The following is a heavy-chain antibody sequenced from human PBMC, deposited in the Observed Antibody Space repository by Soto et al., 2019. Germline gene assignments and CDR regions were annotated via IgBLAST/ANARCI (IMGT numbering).Heavy chain of an antibody. D-gene: IGHD4-17*01. CDR1: GGSISSSSSH. J-gene: IGHJ4*02. CDR2: IYYSENT. V-gene: IGHV4-39*01. CDR3: ATHPPYGPLDH. Sequence: ASETLSVTCTVAGGSISSSSSHWGWIRQPPGKGLEWIGNIYYSENTYYNPSLKSRVTISVDTSKNQFSLRLTSVTAADTAVYYCATHPPYGPLDHWGQGTLVTVSS.